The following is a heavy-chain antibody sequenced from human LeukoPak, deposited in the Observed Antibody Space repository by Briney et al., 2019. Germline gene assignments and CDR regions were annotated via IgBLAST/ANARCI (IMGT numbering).Heavy chain of an antibody. CDR1: GGTFSNYG. Sequence: ASVKVSCKASGGTFSNYGISWVRQAPGQGLEWVGWIRGDNGNTNYAQKLQGRVTTTTDTSTSTAYMELRSLGSDETAVYYCARVDLLTGYYFFDYWGQGTLVTVSS. J-gene: IGHJ4*02. CDR3: ARVDLLTGYYFFDY. CDR2: IRGDNGNT. D-gene: IGHD3-9*01. V-gene: IGHV1-18*01.